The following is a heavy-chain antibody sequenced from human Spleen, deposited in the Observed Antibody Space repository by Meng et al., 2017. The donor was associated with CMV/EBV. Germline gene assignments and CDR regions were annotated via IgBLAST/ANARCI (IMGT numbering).Heavy chain of an antibody. CDR2: ISSSSSYI. J-gene: IGHJ5*02. D-gene: IGHD3-22*01. CDR3: ATGDSSGYLGLGDP. Sequence: GESLKISCAASGFTFSSYSMNWVRQAPGKGLEWVSSISSSSSYIYYADSVKGRFTISRDNAKNSLFLQMTSLRAEDTAVYYCATGDSSGYLGLGDPWGQGTLVTVSS. V-gene: IGHV3-21*01. CDR1: GFTFSSYS.